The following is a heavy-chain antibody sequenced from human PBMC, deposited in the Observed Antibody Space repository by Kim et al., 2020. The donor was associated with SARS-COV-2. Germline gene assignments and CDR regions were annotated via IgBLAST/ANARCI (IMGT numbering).Heavy chain of an antibody. Sequence: SGPTLVKPTQTLTLTCTFSGFSLSTSGVGVGWIRQPPGKALEWLALIYWDDDKRYSPSLKSRLTITKDTSKNHVVLTMANMDPVDTATYYCVHRRYGGRFDPWGQGTLVTVSS. J-gene: IGHJ5*02. V-gene: IGHV2-5*02. CDR2: IYWDDDK. CDR3: VHRRYGGRFDP. D-gene: IGHD4-17*01. CDR1: GFSLSTSGVG.